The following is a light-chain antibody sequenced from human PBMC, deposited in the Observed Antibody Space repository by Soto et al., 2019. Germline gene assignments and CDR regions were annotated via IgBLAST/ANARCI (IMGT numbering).Light chain of an antibody. J-gene: IGKJ5*01. Sequence: EIVLTQSPATLSLSPGERATLSCRASQSVRSYLAWYQQKPGQAPRLLIHDASSRATGIPDRFSGSGSGTDFTLTISSLEPEDSAVYYCQQRTNWPTSTFGQGTRWRL. CDR2: DAS. CDR1: QSVRSY. V-gene: IGKV3-11*01. CDR3: QQRTNWPTST.